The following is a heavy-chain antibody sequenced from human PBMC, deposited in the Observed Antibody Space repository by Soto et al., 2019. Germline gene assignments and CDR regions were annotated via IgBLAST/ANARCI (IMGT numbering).Heavy chain of an antibody. V-gene: IGHV3-21*01. Sequence: PGGSLRLSCAASGCTFSSYSMNWVRQAPGKGLEWVSSISSSSSYIYYADSVKGRFTISRDNSKNTLCLQMNSLRAEDTAVYYCAKILQLGDYAYYYYGMDVWGQGTTVTVSS. CDR2: ISSSSSYI. D-gene: IGHD4-17*01. CDR1: GCTFSSYS. J-gene: IGHJ6*02. CDR3: AKILQLGDYAYYYYGMDV.